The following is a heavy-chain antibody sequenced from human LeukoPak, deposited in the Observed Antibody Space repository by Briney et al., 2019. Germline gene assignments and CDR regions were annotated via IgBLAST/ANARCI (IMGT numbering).Heavy chain of an antibody. CDR3: VGGGYGMDV. CDR2: INHSGST. D-gene: IGHD3-16*01. CDR1: GGSFSGYY. J-gene: IGHJ6*02. V-gene: IGHV4-34*01. Sequence: SETLSLTCAVYGGSFSGYYWSWIRQPPGKGLEWIGEINHSGSTNYNPSLKSRVTISVDTSKSQFSLKLSSVTAADTAVYYCVGGGYGMDVWGQGTTVTVSS.